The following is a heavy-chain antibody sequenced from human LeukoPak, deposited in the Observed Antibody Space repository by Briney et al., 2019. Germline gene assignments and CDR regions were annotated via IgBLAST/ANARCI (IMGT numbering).Heavy chain of an antibody. CDR2: IYYSGST. CDR3: ARPAPDMGTDDAFDI. Sequence: SETLSLTCTVSGGSLSSYYWSWIRQPPGKGLEWIGYIYYSGSTYYNPSLKSRVTISVDTSKNQFSLKLSSVTAADTAVYYCARPAPDMGTDDAFDIWGQGTMVPVSS. J-gene: IGHJ3*02. CDR1: GGSLSSYY. D-gene: IGHD3-9*01. V-gene: IGHV4-59*04.